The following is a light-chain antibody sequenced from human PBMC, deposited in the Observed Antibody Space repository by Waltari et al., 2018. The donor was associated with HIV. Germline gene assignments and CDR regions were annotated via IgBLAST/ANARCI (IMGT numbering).Light chain of an antibody. Sequence: QTVVTQEPSLTVSPGGTVTLTCDSRTGAATSGNSPNWFQQKPRQRPRGRIYSTSNKNSWTPALFSGSLLVGKAALTLSGVQPEDEAEYYCLLYYGGAQRYVFGTGTKVTVL. CDR2: STS. V-gene: IGLV7-43*01. CDR3: LLYYGGAQRYV. CDR1: TGAATSGNS. J-gene: IGLJ1*01.